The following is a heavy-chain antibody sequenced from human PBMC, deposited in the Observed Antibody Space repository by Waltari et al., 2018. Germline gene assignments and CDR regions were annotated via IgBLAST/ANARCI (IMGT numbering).Heavy chain of an antibody. V-gene: IGHV4-4*07. J-gene: IGHJ6*02. D-gene: IGHD5-18*01. CDR3: TRGPGADAAVITSGPYHHAMGV. CDR2: IYTSGKT. CDR1: GCSTRSHY. Sequence: QVQLQESGPGLVKPSETLSLPCTVSGCSTRSHYWGWVRQPAGKGLEWIGRIYTSGKTDYNPSFESRVTMSLDTSKNQFSLKLRSVTAADTALYYCTRGPGADAAVITSGPYHHAMGVWGQGTTVIVSS.